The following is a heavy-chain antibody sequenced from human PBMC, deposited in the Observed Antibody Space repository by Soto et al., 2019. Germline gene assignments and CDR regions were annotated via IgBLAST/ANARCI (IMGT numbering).Heavy chain of an antibody. CDR3: AKDMMDILTGCPPGPFDS. Sequence: EVQLLESGGGLVQPGGSLRLSCAASGFTFSSYAMSWVRQAPGKGLEWVSAISGSGDSTYYADSVKGRFTISRDNSKNRLYLQMTSLRAEDTAVYYCAKDMMDILTGCPPGPFDSWGQGTLVTVSS. V-gene: IGHV3-23*01. J-gene: IGHJ4*02. D-gene: IGHD3-9*01. CDR1: GFTFSSYA. CDR2: ISGSGDST.